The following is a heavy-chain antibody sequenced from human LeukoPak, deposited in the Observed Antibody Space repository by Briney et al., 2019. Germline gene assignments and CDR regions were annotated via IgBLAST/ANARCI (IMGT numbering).Heavy chain of an antibody. CDR3: ARRGNGDLYYFDY. D-gene: IGHD4-17*01. J-gene: IGHJ4*02. Sequence: PSETLSLTCTVSGGSISYYYWSWIRQPPGKGLEWIGYIYYSGSTKYNPSLKSQITISVDTSKNQFSLKLSSVTAADTAMYYCARRGNGDLYYFDYWGQGTLVTVSS. CDR1: GGSISYYY. V-gene: IGHV4-59*08. CDR2: IYYSGST.